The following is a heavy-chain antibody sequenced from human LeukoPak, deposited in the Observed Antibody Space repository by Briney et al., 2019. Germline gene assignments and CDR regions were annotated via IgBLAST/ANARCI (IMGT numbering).Heavy chain of an antibody. Sequence: SVKVSCKASGGTFSSYAISRVRQAPGQGLEWMGGIIPIFGTANYAQKFQGRVTITTDESTSTAYMELSSLRSEDTAVYYCAIRLRVVVITVYFDYWGQGTLVTVSS. D-gene: IGHD3-22*01. CDR2: IIPIFGTA. J-gene: IGHJ4*02. V-gene: IGHV1-69*05. CDR1: GGTFSSYA. CDR3: AIRLRVVVITVYFDY.